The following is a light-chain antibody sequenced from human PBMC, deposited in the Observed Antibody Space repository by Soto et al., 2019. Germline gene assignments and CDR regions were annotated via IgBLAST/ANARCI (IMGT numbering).Light chain of an antibody. CDR3: CSYAGRTTL. CDR1: SSDVGSYNL. V-gene: IGLV2-23*02. J-gene: IGLJ1*01. Sequence: QSALTQPASVSGSPGQSITISCTGTSSDVGSYNLVSWYQQLPDNVPKLIIYEVSKRPSGVSNRFSGSESGNTASLTISGLQAEDEADYYCCSYAGRTTLFGTGTKLTVL. CDR2: EVS.